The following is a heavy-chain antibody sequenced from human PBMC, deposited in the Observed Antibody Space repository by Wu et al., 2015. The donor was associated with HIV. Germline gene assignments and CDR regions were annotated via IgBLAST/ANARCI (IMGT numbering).Heavy chain of an antibody. CDR3: VRYASSGYFDY. CDR1: QITPSWNLA. Sequence: QVQLVQSGAGVRKPGASVKVSCKVFQITPSWNLAIHWVRQAPGKGLEWMGGFGPEQGEAMYEHKFQGRVTMTEDTSTDTAYMEMSSLRSEDTAVYYCVRYASSGYFDYWGQGTLVTVSS. D-gene: IGHD3-22*01. CDR2: FGPEQGEA. J-gene: IGHJ4*02. V-gene: IGHV1-24*01.